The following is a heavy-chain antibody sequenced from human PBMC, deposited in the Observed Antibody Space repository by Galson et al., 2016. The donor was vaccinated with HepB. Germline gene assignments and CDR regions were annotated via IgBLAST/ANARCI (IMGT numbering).Heavy chain of an antibody. Sequence: SVKVSCKASGYTFTSYDISWVRQAPGRGLEWMGWISAYNGKTNYAQKLQGRVTMTTDKSTSTAYMDRRSLRSDDTAVYYCARGDFLGYWGQGTLGTVSS. V-gene: IGHV1-18*01. CDR1: GYTFTSYD. J-gene: IGHJ4*02. CDR3: ARGDFLGY. D-gene: IGHD3/OR15-3a*01. CDR2: ISAYNGKT.